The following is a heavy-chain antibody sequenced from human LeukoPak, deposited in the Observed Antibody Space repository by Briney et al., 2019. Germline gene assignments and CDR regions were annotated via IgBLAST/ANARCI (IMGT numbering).Heavy chain of an antibody. D-gene: IGHD2-2*02. J-gene: IGHJ4*02. CDR3: AREYCTTNSFYIWGLGY. CDR1: GFSFRTYT. Sequence: PGGSLRLSCAASGFSFRTYTMCWVRQAPGKGLEFVSGIASNGGTKYYADSVKGRFTISRDNFKKTVYLQMDSLRTEDMAVYYCAREYCTTNSFYIWGLGYWGQGTLVTVSS. CDR2: IASNGGTK. V-gene: IGHV3-64*02.